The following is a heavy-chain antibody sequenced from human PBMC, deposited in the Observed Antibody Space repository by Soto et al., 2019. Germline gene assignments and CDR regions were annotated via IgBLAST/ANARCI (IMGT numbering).Heavy chain of an antibody. CDR2: IYSTGTT. Sequence: EVQLVESGGGLFHPGGPLKLSCAASGSTVGNNYMSWFRKAPGKGLEWASLIYSTGTTKYADSVKGRFTVSRDNAKNTLYLQMNSLRAEDTAVYYCAKDGRGSGSHYNSFGYWGQGTLVTVSS. J-gene: IGHJ4*02. V-gene: IGHV3-53*01. CDR3: AKDGRGSGSHYNSFGY. CDR1: GSTVGNNY. D-gene: IGHD3-10*01.